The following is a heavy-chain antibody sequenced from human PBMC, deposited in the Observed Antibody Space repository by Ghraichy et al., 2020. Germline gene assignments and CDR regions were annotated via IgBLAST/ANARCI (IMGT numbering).Heavy chain of an antibody. J-gene: IGHJ4*02. D-gene: IGHD3-3*01. Sequence: LSLTCAASGFTFSTYWMHWVRQAPGKGLVWVSRINSDGSTTSYADSVKGRFTISRDNAKNTLYLQANSLRAEDTAIYYCARALGGGVWSGYSLDNWGQGTLVTVSS. CDR3: ARALGGGVWSGYSLDN. V-gene: IGHV3-74*01. CDR2: INSDGSTT. CDR1: GFTFSTYW.